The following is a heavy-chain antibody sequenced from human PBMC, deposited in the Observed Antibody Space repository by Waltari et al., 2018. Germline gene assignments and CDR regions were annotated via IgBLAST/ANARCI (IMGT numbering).Heavy chain of an antibody. CDR2: IYHSGST. CDR1: GYSISSGYY. CDR3: ARVVVVAANDYYYYMDV. Sequence: QVQLQESGPGLVKPSETLSLTCAVSGYSISSGYYWGWIRQPPGKGLEWIGSIYHSGSTYSNPSLKSRVTISVDTSKNQFSLKLSSVTAADTAVYYCARVVVVAANDYYYYMDVWGKGTTVTVSS. V-gene: IGHV4-38-2*01. D-gene: IGHD2-15*01. J-gene: IGHJ6*03.